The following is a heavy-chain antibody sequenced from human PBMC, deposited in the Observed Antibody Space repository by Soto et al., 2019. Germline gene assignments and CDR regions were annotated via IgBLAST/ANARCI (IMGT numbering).Heavy chain of an antibody. J-gene: IGHJ6*03. CDR3: ARVADQLWFGDKGHRDYYYYMDV. D-gene: IGHD3-10*01. Sequence: GGSLRLSCAASGFTVSSNYMSWVRQAPGKGLEWVSVIYSGGSTYYADSVKGRFTISRDNSKNTLYLQMNSLRAEDTAVYYCARVADQLWFGDKGHRDYYYYMDVWGKGTTVTVSS. CDR1: GFTVSSNY. V-gene: IGHV3-66*01. CDR2: IYSGGST.